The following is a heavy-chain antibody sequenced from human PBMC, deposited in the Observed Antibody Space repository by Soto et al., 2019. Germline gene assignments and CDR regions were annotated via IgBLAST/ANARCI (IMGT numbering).Heavy chain of an antibody. CDR3: AKGVLPVAVQTAYGIHV. V-gene: IGHV3-43*01. CDR2: ISWDGGST. Sequence: PGGSLRLSCAASGFTFDDYTMHWVRQAPGKGLEWVSLISWDGGSTYYADSVKGRFTISRDNSKNSLYLQMNSLRTEDTALYYCAKGVLPVAVQTAYGIHVWGPGPTVTVSS. CDR1: GFTFDDYT. D-gene: IGHD2-2*01. J-gene: IGHJ6*02.